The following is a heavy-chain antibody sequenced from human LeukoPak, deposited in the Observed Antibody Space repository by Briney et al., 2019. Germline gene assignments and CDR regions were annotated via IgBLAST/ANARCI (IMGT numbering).Heavy chain of an antibody. J-gene: IGHJ4*02. CDR3: AKSLGGDYGSGSYYVVFDS. Sequence: QAGGSLRLSCVSSGFTSNNYAMNWVRQAPGKGLEWVSSISGSGSITYYADSVKGRFTISRDTSKNTLWLQMNSLRVDDTALYYCAKSLGGDYGSGSYYVVFDSWGQGTLVTVSS. CDR2: ISGSGSIT. D-gene: IGHD3-10*01. CDR1: GFTSNNYA. V-gene: IGHV3-23*01.